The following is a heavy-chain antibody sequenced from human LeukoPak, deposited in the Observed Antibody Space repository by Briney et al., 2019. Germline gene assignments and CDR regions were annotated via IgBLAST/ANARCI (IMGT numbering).Heavy chain of an antibody. CDR2: INHSGST. CDR1: GGSFSGYY. J-gene: IGHJ6*03. V-gene: IGHV4-34*01. CDR3: ARTYYYYQYMGV. Sequence: SETLSLTCAVYGGSFSGYYWSWIRQPPGKGLEWIGEINHSGSTNYNPSLKSRVTISVDTSKNQFSPKLSSVTAADTAVYYCARTYYYYQYMGVWGKGTTVTVSS.